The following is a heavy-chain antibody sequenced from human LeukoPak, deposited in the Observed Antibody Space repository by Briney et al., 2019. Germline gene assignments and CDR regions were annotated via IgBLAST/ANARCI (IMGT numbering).Heavy chain of an antibody. Sequence: ASVKVSCKVSGYTLTELSMHWVRQAPGKGLEWMGGFDPEDGETIYAQKFQGRVTMTRDTSTSAVYMELSSLRSEDTAVYYCAREGPETYNFDFWGQGTQVTVSS. D-gene: IGHD5-18*01. CDR2: FDPEDGET. V-gene: IGHV1-24*01. CDR3: AREGPETYNFDF. CDR1: GYTLTELS. J-gene: IGHJ4*02.